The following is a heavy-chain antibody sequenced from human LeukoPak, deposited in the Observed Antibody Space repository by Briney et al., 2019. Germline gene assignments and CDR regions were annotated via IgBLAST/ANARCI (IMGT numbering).Heavy chain of an antibody. CDR3: ARDYDILTGWLDY. CDR2: IKQDGSEK. V-gene: IGHV3-7*01. Sequence: GGSLRLSCAASGFTFSSYWMSWVRQAPGKGLEWVANIKQDGSEKYYVDSVKGRFTISRDNAKNSLYLQMNSLRAEDTAVYYCARDYDILTGWLDYWGQGTLVTVSS. J-gene: IGHJ4*02. CDR1: GFTFSSYW. D-gene: IGHD3-9*01.